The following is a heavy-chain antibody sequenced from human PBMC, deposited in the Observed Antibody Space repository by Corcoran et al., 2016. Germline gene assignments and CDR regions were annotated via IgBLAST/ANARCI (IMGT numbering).Heavy chain of an antibody. CDR2: IWYDGSNK. CDR3: ARDYYDSSGYYPAAGY. V-gene: IGHV3-33*01. Sequence: QVQLVESGGGVVQPGRSLRLSCAASGFTFSSYGMHWVRQAPGKGLEWVAVIWYDGSNKYYADSVKGRFTISRDNSKNTLYLQMNSLRAEDTAVYYWARDYYDSSGYYPAAGYWGQGTLVTVSS. CDR1: GFTFSSYG. J-gene: IGHJ4*02. D-gene: IGHD3-22*01.